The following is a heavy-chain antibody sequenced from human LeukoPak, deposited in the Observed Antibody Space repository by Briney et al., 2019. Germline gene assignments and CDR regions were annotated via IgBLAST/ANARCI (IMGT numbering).Heavy chain of an antibody. V-gene: IGHV4-59*01. CDR1: AGSISSYY. Sequence: SETLSFNCSVSAGSISSYYWSWIRQPPGQGLEWIGYIYYSGSTNYNPSLKSRVTISVDTSKNQFSLKLSSVTAADTAVYYCARARSSWNFADWGQGTLVTVSS. CDR3: ARARSSWNFAD. D-gene: IGHD6-13*01. J-gene: IGHJ4*02. CDR2: IYYSGST.